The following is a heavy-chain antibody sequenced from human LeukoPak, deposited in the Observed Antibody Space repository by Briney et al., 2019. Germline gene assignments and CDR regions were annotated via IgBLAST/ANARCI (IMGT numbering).Heavy chain of an antibody. J-gene: IGHJ4*02. V-gene: IGHV1-8*01. D-gene: IGHD3-22*01. CDR2: MNPNSGNT. CDR3: ASSTYYYDSSGYYWGILGY. Sequence: GASVKASCKASGYTFTSYDINWVRQATGQGLEWMGWMNPNSGNTGYAQKFQGRVTMTRNTSISTAYMELSSLRSEDTAVYYCASSTYYYDSSGYYWGILGYWGQGTLVTVSS. CDR1: GYTFTSYD.